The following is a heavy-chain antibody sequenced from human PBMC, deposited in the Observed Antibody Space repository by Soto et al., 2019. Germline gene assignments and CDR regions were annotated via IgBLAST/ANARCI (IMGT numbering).Heavy chain of an antibody. V-gene: IGHV4-59*08. CDR3: ARHTYGSGSTYFDY. CDR1: GGSISSYD. J-gene: IGHJ4*02. Sequence: QVQLQESGPGLVKPSETLSLTCTVSGGSISSYDWSWIRQPPGKGLEWIGYIYYSGSTNYNPCLTTRVTISVDPSKNQFSLKPNSMTAADSAAYYCARHTYGSGSTYFDYWGQGTLVTVSS. CDR2: IYYSGST. D-gene: IGHD3-10*01.